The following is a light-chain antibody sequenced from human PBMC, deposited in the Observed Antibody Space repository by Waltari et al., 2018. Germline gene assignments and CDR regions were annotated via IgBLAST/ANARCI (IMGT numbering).Light chain of an antibody. CDR1: NVGEKS. Sequence: SYVLTQPPSLSVAPGQTARITCGGDNVGEKSVHWYQKKPGQAPVLVVYDDYDRPSGIPERFSGSKSGNTATFTISRVEAGDEGDYYCQMWDSSSGHGVFGGGTQLTVL. J-gene: IGLJ7*01. V-gene: IGLV3-21*02. CDR2: DDY. CDR3: QMWDSSSGHGV.